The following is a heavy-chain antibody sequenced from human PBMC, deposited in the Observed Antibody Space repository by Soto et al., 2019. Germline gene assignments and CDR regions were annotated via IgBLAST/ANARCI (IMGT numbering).Heavy chain of an antibody. V-gene: IGHV1-8*01. J-gene: IGHJ6*02. Sequence: ASVKVSCKASGYTFTSYDIKWVRQATGQGLELMGWMNPNSGNTGYAQKFQGRVTMTRNTSISTAYMELSSLRSEDTAVYYCARSGAFGVALIDYYYYYYGMDVWGQGTTVTVYS. CDR3: ARSGAFGVALIDYYYYYYGMDV. CDR2: MNPNSGNT. D-gene: IGHD3-3*01. CDR1: GYTFTSYD.